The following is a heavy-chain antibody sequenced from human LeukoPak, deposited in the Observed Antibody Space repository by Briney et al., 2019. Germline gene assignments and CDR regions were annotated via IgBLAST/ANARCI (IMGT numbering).Heavy chain of an antibody. CDR3: VKDRSGYSYLPDY. D-gene: IGHD5-18*01. V-gene: IGHV3-64D*06. J-gene: IGHJ4*02. Sequence: PGGSLRLSCSASGFTFSSYAMHWVRQAPGKGLEYVSAISSNGGSTYYADSVKGRFTISRDNSKNTLYLQMSSLRTEDTAVYYCVKDRSGYSYLPDYWGQGTLVTVSS. CDR2: ISSNGGST. CDR1: GFTFSSYA.